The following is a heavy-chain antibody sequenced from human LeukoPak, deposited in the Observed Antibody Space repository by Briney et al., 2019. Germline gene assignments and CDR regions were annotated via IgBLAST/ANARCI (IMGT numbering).Heavy chain of an antibody. CDR2: INPDGSQK. J-gene: IGHJ4*02. Sequence: GGSLRLSCAVSGFTFRNYWMDWLRQAPGKELEWVASINPDGSQKYYVDSVKGRFTISGDNAKNSLFLELKSLRAEDTAMYYCVRDVRFGHFDSWGQGTLVTVSS. CDR1: GFTFRNYW. D-gene: IGHD3-16*01. V-gene: IGHV3-7*01. CDR3: VRDVRFGHFDS.